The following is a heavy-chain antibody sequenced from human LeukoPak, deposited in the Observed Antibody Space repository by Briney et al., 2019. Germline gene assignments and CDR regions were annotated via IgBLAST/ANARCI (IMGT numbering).Heavy chain of an antibody. V-gene: IGHV3-21*01. Sequence: GGSLRLSCAASGFTFSSYSMNWVRQAPGKGLEWVSSISSSSSYIYYADSVKGRFTISRDNAKNSLYPQMNSLRAEDTAVYYCALSSGYYSGYFDYWGQGTLVTVSS. J-gene: IGHJ4*02. CDR3: ALSSGYYSGYFDY. CDR1: GFTFSSYS. D-gene: IGHD3-22*01. CDR2: ISSSSSYI.